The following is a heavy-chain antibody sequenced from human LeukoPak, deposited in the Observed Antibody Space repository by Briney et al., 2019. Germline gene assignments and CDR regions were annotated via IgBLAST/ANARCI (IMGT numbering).Heavy chain of an antibody. D-gene: IGHD3-22*01. CDR3: ARDRIGGSSGYYCRPLDY. CDR1: GYTLTSYY. Sequence: ASVKVSCKASGYTLTSYYMHWVRQAPGQGLEWMGIINPSGGSTSYAQKFQGRVTMTRDTSMSTVYMELSSLRSEDTAVYYCARDRIGGSSGYYCRPLDYWGQGTLVTVSS. J-gene: IGHJ4*02. CDR2: INPSGGST. V-gene: IGHV1-46*03.